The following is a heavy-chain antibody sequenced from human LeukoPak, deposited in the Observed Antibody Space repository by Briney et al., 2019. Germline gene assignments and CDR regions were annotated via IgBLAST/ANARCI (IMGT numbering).Heavy chain of an antibody. CDR2: IRHDGTDQ. D-gene: IGHD1-1*01. J-gene: IGHJ5*02. V-gene: IGHV3-30*02. CDR1: GFTFS. Sequence: GGSLRLSCVGSGFTFSVHWVRQVPGKGLEWLTFIRHDGTDQHYADSVRGRFTISRDDSKNTVYLQMNSLRPEDTALYYCAKDGNWSSVSWGQGTLVTVSS. CDR3: AKDGNWSSVS.